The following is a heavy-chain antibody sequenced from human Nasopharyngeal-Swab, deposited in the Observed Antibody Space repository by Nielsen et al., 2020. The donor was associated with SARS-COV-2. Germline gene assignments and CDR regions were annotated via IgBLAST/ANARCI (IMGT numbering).Heavy chain of an antibody. Sequence: SETLSLTCTVSGGSISSSSYYWGWIRQPPGKGLEWIGSIYYSGSTYYNPSLKSRVTIPVDTSKNQFSLKLSSVTAADTAVYYCARPYYDSSGYDAWFDPWGQGTLVTVSS. CDR1: GGSISSSSYY. D-gene: IGHD3-22*01. CDR3: ARPYYDSSGYDAWFDP. J-gene: IGHJ5*02. V-gene: IGHV4-39*01. CDR2: IYYSGST.